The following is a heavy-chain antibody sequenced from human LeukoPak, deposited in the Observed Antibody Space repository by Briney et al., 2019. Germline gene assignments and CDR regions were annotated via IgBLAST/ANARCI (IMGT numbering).Heavy chain of an antibody. D-gene: IGHD3-3*01. J-gene: IGHJ6*02. CDR2: IYTTGST. Sequence: PSETLSLTCTVSGGSINNNYWSWIRQPAGKGLEWIGCIYTTGSTNYNPSLQSRVTMSVDTSKNQFSLNVSSVTAADTAMYYCEREIYDPLLGAYYGMDVWGQGTTVTVSS. CDR3: EREIYDPLLGAYYGMDV. V-gene: IGHV4-4*07. CDR1: GGSINNNY.